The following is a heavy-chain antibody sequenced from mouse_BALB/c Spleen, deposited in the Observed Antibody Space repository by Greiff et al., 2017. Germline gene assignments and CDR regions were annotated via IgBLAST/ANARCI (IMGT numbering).Heavy chain of an antibody. Sequence: DVKLVESGGGLVQPGGSRKLSCAASGFTFSSFGMHWVRQAPEKGLEWVAYISSGSSTIYYADTVKGRFTISRDNPKNTLFLQMTSLRSEDTAMYYCARSEFITTAWYFDVWGAGTTVTVAS. D-gene: IGHD1-2*01. CDR3: ARSEFITTAWYFDV. J-gene: IGHJ1*01. CDR1: GFTFSSFG. V-gene: IGHV5-17*02. CDR2: ISSGSSTI.